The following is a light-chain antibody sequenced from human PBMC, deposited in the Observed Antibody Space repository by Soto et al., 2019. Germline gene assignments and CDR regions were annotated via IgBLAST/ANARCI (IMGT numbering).Light chain of an antibody. CDR1: QSVSSH. CDR3: QLGT. Sequence: EILLTQSPGTLPLSPGESAPLSCRASQSVSSHLAWYQQKPGQAPRLLIYDASNRATGIPARFSGSGSGTDFTLTISRLEPEDFAVYYCQLGTFGQGTKVDIK. V-gene: IGKV3-11*01. CDR2: DAS. J-gene: IGKJ1*01.